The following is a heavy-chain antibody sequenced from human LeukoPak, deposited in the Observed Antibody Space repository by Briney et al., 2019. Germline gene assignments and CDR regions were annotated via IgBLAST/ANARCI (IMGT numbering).Heavy chain of an antibody. V-gene: IGHV4-30-2*01. J-gene: IGHJ5*02. CDR1: GDSISSGDYS. Sequence: PSETLSLTCAVSGDSISSGDYSWSWIRQPSGKGLEWIGYIFQSVHSFYNPSLKRRITISVDKSNNPFSLRLTSVTAADTAVYYCARELWFVDAPGSWFDPWGQGTLVTVSS. CDR2: IFQSVHS. D-gene: IGHD3-10*01. CDR3: ARELWFVDAPGSWFDP.